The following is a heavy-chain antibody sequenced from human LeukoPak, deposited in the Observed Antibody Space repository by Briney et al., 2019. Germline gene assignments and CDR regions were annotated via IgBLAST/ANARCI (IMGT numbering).Heavy chain of an antibody. V-gene: IGHV1-8*01. CDR1: GYTFTSYD. Sequence: ASVKVSCKASGYTFTSYDINWVRQATGQGLEWMGWMNPNSGNTGYAQKFQGRVTMTRNTSISTAYMELSSLRSEDTAVYYCARDIGSGYSYGLYNWFDPWGQGTLVTVSS. J-gene: IGHJ5*02. CDR3: ARDIGSGYSYGLYNWFDP. D-gene: IGHD5-18*01. CDR2: MNPNSGNT.